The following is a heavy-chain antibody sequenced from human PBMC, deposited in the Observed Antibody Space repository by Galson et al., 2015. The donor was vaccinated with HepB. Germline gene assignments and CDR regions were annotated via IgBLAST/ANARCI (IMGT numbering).Heavy chain of an antibody. CDR1: GFTFDDYA. CDR3: AKEPTGAFDI. CDR2: SSWNGGDI. Sequence: SLRLSCAASGFTFDDYAMHWVRQAPGKGLEWVSGSSWNGGDIGYADSVKGRFTISRDNAKNSLYLQMNSLRAEDTALYYCAKEPTGAFDIWGQGTMVTVSS. J-gene: IGHJ3*02. D-gene: IGHD3-9*01. V-gene: IGHV3-9*01.